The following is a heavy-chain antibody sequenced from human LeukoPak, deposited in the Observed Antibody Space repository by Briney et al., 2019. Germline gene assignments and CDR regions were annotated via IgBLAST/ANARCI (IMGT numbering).Heavy chain of an antibody. V-gene: IGHV3-30*03. CDR3: ASENDAFDI. J-gene: IGHJ3*02. Sequence: GSLRLSCAASGFTFSTYWMSWVRQAPGKGLEWVAVIAYDGSYKYYAGSVKGRFTISRDNSKSTLYLLMNSLRAEDTAVYYCASENDAFDIWGPGTVVTVSS. CDR2: IAYDGSYK. CDR1: GFTFSTYW.